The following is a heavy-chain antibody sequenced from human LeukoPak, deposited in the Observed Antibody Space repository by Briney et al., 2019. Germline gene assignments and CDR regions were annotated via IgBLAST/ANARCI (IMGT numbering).Heavy chain of an antibody. CDR3: ARGWNSDYFDY. V-gene: IGHV3-21*01. J-gene: IGHJ4*02. Sequence: GGSLRLSCAASGFTFSSYSMNWVRQAPGKGLEWVSSISTSSSYIYYADSVQGRFTISRDNAKNSMYLQMNSLRAEDTAVHYCARGWNSDYFDYWGQGTLVTVSS. CDR2: ISTSSSYI. CDR1: GFTFSSYS. D-gene: IGHD1-7*01.